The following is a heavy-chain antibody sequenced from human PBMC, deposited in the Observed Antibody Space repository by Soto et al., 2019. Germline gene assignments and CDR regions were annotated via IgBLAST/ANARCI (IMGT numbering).Heavy chain of an antibody. CDR2: IYYSGST. J-gene: IGHJ4*02. CDR1: GGSISSGDYY. V-gene: IGHV4-30-4*01. CDR3: AGGEVGYDSSGYYSWDYFDY. D-gene: IGHD3-22*01. Sequence: SETLSLTCTVSGGSISSGDYYWSWIRQPPGKGLEWIGYIYYSGSTYYNPSLKSRVTISVDTSKNQFSLKLSSVTAADTAVYYCAGGEVGYDSSGYYSWDYFDYWGQGTLVTVSS.